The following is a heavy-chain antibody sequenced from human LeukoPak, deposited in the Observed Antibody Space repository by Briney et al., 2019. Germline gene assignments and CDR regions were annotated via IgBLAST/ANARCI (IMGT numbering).Heavy chain of an antibody. CDR1: GGSFSGYY. CDR3: AGESGYYDSSGYSRYYYYMDV. CDR2: INHSGST. Sequence: SETLSLTCAVYGGSFSGYYWSWTRQPPGKGLEWIGEINHSGSTNYNPSLKSRVTISVDTSKNQFSLKLSSVTAADTAVYYCAGESGYYDSSGYSRYYYYMDVWGKGTTVTVSS. V-gene: IGHV4-34*01. J-gene: IGHJ6*03. D-gene: IGHD3-22*01.